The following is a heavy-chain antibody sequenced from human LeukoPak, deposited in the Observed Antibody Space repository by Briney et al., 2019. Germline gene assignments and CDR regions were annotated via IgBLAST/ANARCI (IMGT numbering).Heavy chain of an antibody. Sequence: GASVKVSCKASGYTFTSYDINWVRQATGQGLEWMGWMNPNSGNTGYAQKFQGRVTMTRNTSISTAYMELSSLRSEDTAVYYCARVNYDSSGYYHLGSYWGQGTLVTVSS. V-gene: IGHV1-8*01. D-gene: IGHD3-22*01. CDR3: ARVNYDSSGYYHLGSY. CDR2: MNPNSGNT. J-gene: IGHJ4*02. CDR1: GYTFTSYD.